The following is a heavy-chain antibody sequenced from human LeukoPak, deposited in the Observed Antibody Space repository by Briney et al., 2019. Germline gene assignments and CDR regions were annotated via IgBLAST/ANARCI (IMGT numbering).Heavy chain of an antibody. V-gene: IGHV3-9*01. J-gene: IGHJ4*02. CDR1: VFTFDDYA. CDR3: AKDRRSSSWYYFDY. Sequence: PGGSLRLSCAASVFTFDDYAMHWVRQAPGKGLEGVSGISWDSGSIGYADSVKGRFTISRDNAKNSLYLQMNSLRAEDTALYYCAKDRRSSSWYYFDYWGEGTLVTVSS. D-gene: IGHD6-13*01. CDR2: ISWDSGSI.